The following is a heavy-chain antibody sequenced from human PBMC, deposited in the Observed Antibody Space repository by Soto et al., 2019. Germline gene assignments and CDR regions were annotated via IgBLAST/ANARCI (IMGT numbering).Heavy chain of an antibody. CDR2: IIPIFGTA. V-gene: IGHV1-69*01. J-gene: IGHJ6*02. D-gene: IGHD2-8*01. Sequence: QVQLVQSGAEVKKPGSSVKVSCKASGGTFSSYAISWVRQAPGQGLEWMGGIIPIFGTANYAQKFQGRVTLAADESTSTAYMELSSLRSEDTAVYYCARAPVQNGRHYYGMDVWGQGTTVTVSS. CDR1: GGTFSSYA. CDR3: ARAPVQNGRHYYGMDV.